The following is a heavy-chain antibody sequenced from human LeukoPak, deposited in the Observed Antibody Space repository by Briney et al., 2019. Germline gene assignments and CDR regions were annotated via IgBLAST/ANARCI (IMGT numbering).Heavy chain of an antibody. CDR3: ARDRDTAMGSSYYYGMDV. D-gene: IGHD5-18*01. CDR1: GGSFSGYY. J-gene: IGHJ6*02. V-gene: IGHV4-34*01. Sequence: SETLSLTCAVYGGSFSGYYWSWIRQPPGKGLEWIGEINHSGSTNYNPSLKSRVTISVDTSKNQFSLKLTSVTAADTAVYYCARDRDTAMGSSYYYGMDVWGQGATVTVSS. CDR2: INHSGST.